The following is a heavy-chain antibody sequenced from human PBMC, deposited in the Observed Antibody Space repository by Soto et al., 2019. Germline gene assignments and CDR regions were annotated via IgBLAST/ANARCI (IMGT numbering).Heavy chain of an antibody. CDR2: IWYDGSNK. Sequence: QVQLVESGGGVVQPGRSLRLSCAASGFTFSSYGMHWVRQAPGKGLEWVAVIWYDGSNKYYADSVKGRFTISRDNSKNTLYLQMNSLRAEDTAVYYCAREHLTANYYYYGMDVWGQGTTVTVSS. V-gene: IGHV3-33*01. CDR3: AREHLTANYYYYGMDV. J-gene: IGHJ6*02. CDR1: GFTFSSYG.